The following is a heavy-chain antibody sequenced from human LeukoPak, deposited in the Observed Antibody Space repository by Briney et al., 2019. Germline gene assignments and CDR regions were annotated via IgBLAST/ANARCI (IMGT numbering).Heavy chain of an antibody. V-gene: IGHV1-69*05. CDR1: GYTFTSYG. CDR3: ARDRSSSSPDAFDI. Sequence: SVKASCKASGYTFTSYGISWVRHAPGQGLEWMGGIIPIFGTANNAQKFQGRVTITTDESRSTAYMELSSLRSEDTAVYYCARDRSSSSPDAFDIWGQGTMVTVSS. J-gene: IGHJ3*02. CDR2: IIPIFGTA. D-gene: IGHD6-6*01.